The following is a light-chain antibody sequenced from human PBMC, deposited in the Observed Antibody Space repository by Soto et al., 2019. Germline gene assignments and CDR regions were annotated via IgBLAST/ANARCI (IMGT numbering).Light chain of an antibody. J-gene: IGKJ1*01. CDR3: QHYASFSGT. Sequence: DVVMTQSPLSLFVPLGQPASISCRSSPSPVHSDGNTFLNWFKQRQGQSPRRXSYKVSNRDSGVPDRFSGSGSRTEFTLTISSLQPDDFATYYCQHYASFSGTFGQGTKVDIK. V-gene: IGKV2-30*02. CDR1: PSPVHSDGNTF. CDR2: KVS.